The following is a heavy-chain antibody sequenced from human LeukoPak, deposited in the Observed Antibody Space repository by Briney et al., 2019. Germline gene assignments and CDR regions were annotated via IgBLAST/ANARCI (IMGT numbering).Heavy chain of an antibody. CDR1: GLTFSSYA. J-gene: IGHJ4*02. D-gene: IGHD3-22*01. V-gene: IGHV3-23*01. CDR3: ARLYYYDSSGYSYFDY. Sequence: PGGSLRLSCAASGLTFSSYAMSWVRQAPGKGLEWVSAISGSGGSTYYADSVKGRFTISRDNAKNSLYLQMNSLRAEDTAVYYCARLYYYDSSGYSYFDYWGQGTLVTVSS. CDR2: ISGSGGST.